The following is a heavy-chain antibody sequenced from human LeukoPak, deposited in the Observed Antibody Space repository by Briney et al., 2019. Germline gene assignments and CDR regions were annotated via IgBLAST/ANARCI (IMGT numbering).Heavy chain of an antibody. D-gene: IGHD6-19*01. CDR2: ISGSSGST. Sequence: GGSLRLSCAASGFTSSSYAMSWVRQAPGKGLEWVSVISGSSGSTYYADSVKGRFTISKDNSKNTLYLQMNSLRAEDTAVYYCAKEGGQWLPNYFDYWGQGTLVTVSS. J-gene: IGHJ4*02. CDR1: GFTSSSYA. V-gene: IGHV3-23*01. CDR3: AKEGGQWLPNYFDY.